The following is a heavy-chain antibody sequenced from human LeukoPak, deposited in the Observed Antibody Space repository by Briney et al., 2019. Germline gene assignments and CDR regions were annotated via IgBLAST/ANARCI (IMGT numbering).Heavy chain of an antibody. Sequence: PSQTLSLTCAVSGGSISSGGYSWSWIRQPPGKGLEWIGYIYHSGSTYYNPSLKSRVTISVDTSKNQFSLKLNSVTAADTAMYYCARDREGAPDYWGQGTLVTVSS. V-gene: IGHV4-30-2*02. CDR2: IYHSGST. D-gene: IGHD1-26*01. J-gene: IGHJ4*02. CDR1: GGSISSGGYS. CDR3: ARDREGAPDY.